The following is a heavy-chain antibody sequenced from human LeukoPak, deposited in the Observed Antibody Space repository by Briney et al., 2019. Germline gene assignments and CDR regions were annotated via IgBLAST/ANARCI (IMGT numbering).Heavy chain of an antibody. V-gene: IGHV1-18*01. CDR2: ISTYNANT. J-gene: IGHJ5*02. D-gene: IGHD1-26*01. Sequence: ASVKVSCKASGYIFTSYGISWVRQAPGQGLEWMGWISTYNANTNYAQKLQGRVTMTTDTSTGTVYMELRSLRSDDTAVYYCARVSRGSYSGSYYYWFDPWGQGTLVTVSS. CDR1: GYIFTSYG. CDR3: ARVSRGSYSGSYYYWFDP.